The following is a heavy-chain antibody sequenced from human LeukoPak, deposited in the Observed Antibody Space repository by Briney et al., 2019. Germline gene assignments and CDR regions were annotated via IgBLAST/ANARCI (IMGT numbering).Heavy chain of an antibody. CDR2: IMQDGSEK. D-gene: IGHD6-13*01. V-gene: IGHV3-7*01. J-gene: IGHJ4*01. Sequence: PGGSLRLSCEVSGFTFTDYWMMWVRQAPGKGPEWVASIMQDGSEKTYVDSVKGRFTISRDNTKNSLSLQLNGLRAEDTAVYYCARDGTAAGLYFDLWGQGTLVTVSS. CDR1: GFTFTDYW. CDR3: ARDGTAAGLYFDL.